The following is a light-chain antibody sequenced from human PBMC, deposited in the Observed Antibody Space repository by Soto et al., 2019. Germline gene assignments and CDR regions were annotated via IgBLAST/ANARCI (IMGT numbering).Light chain of an antibody. CDR1: SGSVSTSSY. Sequence: QIVVTQEPSFSVSPGGTVTLTCGLSSGSVSTSSYPTWYQQTPGQAPRTLIYSTNTRSSGVPDRFSGSILGNKAALTITGAQADDESDYYCVLYIGTWVFGGGTKLTVL. V-gene: IGLV8-61*01. J-gene: IGLJ3*02. CDR2: STN. CDR3: VLYIGTWV.